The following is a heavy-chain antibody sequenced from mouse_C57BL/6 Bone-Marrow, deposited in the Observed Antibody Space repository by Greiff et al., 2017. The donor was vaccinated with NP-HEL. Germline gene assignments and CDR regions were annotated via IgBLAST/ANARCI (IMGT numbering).Heavy chain of an antibody. CDR2: INPGSGGT. CDR1: GYAFTNYL. D-gene: IGHD3-2*02. CDR3: ASSLDSSGYN. V-gene: IGHV1-54*01. J-gene: IGHJ2*01. Sequence: QVQLQQSGAELVRPGTSVKVSCKASGYAFTNYLIEWVKQRPGQGLEWIGVINPGSGGTNYNEKFKGKATLTADKSSSTAYMQLSSLTSEDSAVYYCASSLDSSGYNWGQGTTLTVSS.